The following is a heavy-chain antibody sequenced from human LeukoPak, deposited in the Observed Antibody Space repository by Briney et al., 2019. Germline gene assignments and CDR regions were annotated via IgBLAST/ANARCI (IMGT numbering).Heavy chain of an antibody. CDR2: INPNSGGT. D-gene: IGHD2-2*01. Sequence: ASVKVSCKASGYTFTGYYMHWVRQAPGQGLEWMGWINPNSGGTNYAQKLQGRVTMTRDTSISTAYMELSRLRSDDTAVYYCAREGYCSSTSCYAEDGMDVWGQGTTVTVSS. J-gene: IGHJ6*02. V-gene: IGHV1-2*02. CDR1: GYTFTGYY. CDR3: AREGYCSSTSCYAEDGMDV.